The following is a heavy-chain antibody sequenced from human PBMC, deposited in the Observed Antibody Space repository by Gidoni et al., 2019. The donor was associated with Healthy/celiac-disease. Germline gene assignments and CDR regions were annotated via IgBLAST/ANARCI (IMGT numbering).Heavy chain of an antibody. D-gene: IGHD4-17*01. Sequence: QVQLQESGPGLVKPSGTLSLTCAVSGGSISSSNWWRWVRQPPGKGLEWIGEIHHRGSTNYHPALQSRVTITVDKSKKQFSLKLRSGTAADTAGYYWARSGVTKDFRYWDFDLWGRGTLVTVSS. J-gene: IGHJ2*01. CDR3: ARSGVTKDFRYWDFDL. CDR1: GGSISSSNW. CDR2: IHHRGST. V-gene: IGHV4-4*02.